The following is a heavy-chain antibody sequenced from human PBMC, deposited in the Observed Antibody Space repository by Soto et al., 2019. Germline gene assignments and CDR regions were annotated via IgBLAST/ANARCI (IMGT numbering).Heavy chain of an antibody. D-gene: IGHD3-3*01. CDR2: ISSSGST. J-gene: IGHJ6*02. V-gene: IGHV4-59*01. Sequence: QVQLQESGPGLVKPSETLSLTCSVSGGSITSDCWSWIRQPPGRGLEWIGYISSSGSTNYNSSLTSRVTISLDTFKTQCSPKLISVTAADTAVYYSARPYPETIFGVATPYGMDVLCQGTTVTVSS. CDR1: GGSITSDC. CDR3: ARPYPETIFGVATPYGMDV.